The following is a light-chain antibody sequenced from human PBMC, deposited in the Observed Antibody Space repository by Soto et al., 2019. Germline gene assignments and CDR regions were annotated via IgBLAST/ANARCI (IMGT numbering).Light chain of an antibody. V-gene: IGKV3-20*01. Sequence: EIVLTQSPGTLSLSPGERATLSCRASQSVSSTYLAWYQQTPGQAPRLLIYGASSRAAGVPDRFSGSGSGTDFTLTINRLEPEDFAVFYCHQYATSPLTFGGGTRVEIK. CDR3: HQYATSPLT. CDR2: GAS. CDR1: QSVSSTY. J-gene: IGKJ4*01.